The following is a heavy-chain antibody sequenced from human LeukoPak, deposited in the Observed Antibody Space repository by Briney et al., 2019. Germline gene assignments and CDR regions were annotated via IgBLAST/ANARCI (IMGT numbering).Heavy chain of an antibody. CDR2: INPSGGST. Sequence: ASVKVSCKVSGYTFTSYYMHWVRQAPGQGLEWMGIINPSGGSTSYAQKFQGRVTMTRDTSTSTVYMELSSLRSEDTAVYYCARDLMVRGIDYWGQGTLVTVSS. V-gene: IGHV1-46*01. D-gene: IGHD3-10*01. CDR1: GYTFTSYY. J-gene: IGHJ4*02. CDR3: ARDLMVRGIDY.